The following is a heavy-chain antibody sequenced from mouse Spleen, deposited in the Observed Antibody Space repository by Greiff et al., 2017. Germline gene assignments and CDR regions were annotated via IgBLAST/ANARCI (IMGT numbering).Heavy chain of an antibody. J-gene: IGHJ1*03. CDR1: GYTFTDYY. Sequence: VQLQQSGAELVRPGASVKLSCKASGYTFTDYYINWVKQRPGQGLEWIARIYPGSGNTYYNEKFKGKATLTAEKSSSTAYMQLSSLTSEDSAVYFCARGGDYSNWGYFDVWGTGTTVTVSS. D-gene: IGHD2-5*01. V-gene: IGHV1-76*01. CDR2: IYPGSGNT. CDR3: ARGGDYSNWGYFDV.